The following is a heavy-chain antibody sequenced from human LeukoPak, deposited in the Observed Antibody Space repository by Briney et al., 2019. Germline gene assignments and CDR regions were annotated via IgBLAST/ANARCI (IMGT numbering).Heavy chain of an antibody. CDR3: ARDGTLDYLRYFDHNAFDI. CDR2: ISYDGSNK. V-gene: IGHV3-30*04. J-gene: IGHJ3*02. Sequence: GGSLRLSCAASGFTFSSYAMHWVRQAPGKGLEWVAVISYDGSNKYYADSVKGRFTISRDNSKNTLYLQMNSLRAEDTAVYYCARDGTLDYLRYFDHNAFDIWGQGTMVTVSS. CDR1: GFTFSSYA. D-gene: IGHD3-9*01.